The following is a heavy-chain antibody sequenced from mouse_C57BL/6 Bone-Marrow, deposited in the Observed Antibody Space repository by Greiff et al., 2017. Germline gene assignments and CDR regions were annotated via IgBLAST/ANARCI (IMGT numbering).Heavy chain of an antibody. J-gene: IGHJ2*01. CDR1: GYTFTSYW. Sequence: EVQLQQSGTVLARPGASVKMSCKTSGYTFTSYWMHWVKQRPGQGLEWIGAIYPGNSDTSYNQKFKGKATLTAVTSASTACMELSSVTTEDSAVYYCTKLGNYFDYWGQGTTLTVSS. V-gene: IGHV1-5*01. CDR2: IYPGNSDT. D-gene: IGHD4-1*01. CDR3: TKLGNYFDY.